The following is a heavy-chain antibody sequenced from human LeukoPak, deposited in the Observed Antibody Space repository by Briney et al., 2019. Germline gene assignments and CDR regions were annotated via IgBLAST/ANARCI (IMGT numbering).Heavy chain of an antibody. D-gene: IGHD6-6*01. Sequence: SETLSLTCTVSGASIASSSYGTSYYWGWIRQPPGRGLEWIGSMCYSGNSYFNPSLKSRVTISVDTSKNQFSLKLSSVTAADTAVYYCASPPKYGNALKAFDIWGQGTVVTVSS. V-gene: IGHV4-39*01. CDR2: MCYSGNS. CDR3: ASPPKYGNALKAFDI. CDR1: GASIASSSYGTSYY. J-gene: IGHJ3*02.